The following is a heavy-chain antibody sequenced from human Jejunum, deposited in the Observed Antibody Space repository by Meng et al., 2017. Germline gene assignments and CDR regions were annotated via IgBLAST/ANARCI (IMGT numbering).Heavy chain of an antibody. J-gene: IGHJ4*02. V-gene: IGHV3-23*01. Sequence: GGSLRLSCAASGFTYNRYVMRWVRQAPGKGLEWVSAISDSGDKTYYADSVKGRFTISRDNSKNTLYLQMNSLRAEDTAVYYCAKGWDSSGGDYSYWGQGTLVTSPQ. D-gene: IGHD6-19*01. CDR3: AKGWDSSGGDYSY. CDR2: ISDSGDKT. CDR1: GFTYNRYV.